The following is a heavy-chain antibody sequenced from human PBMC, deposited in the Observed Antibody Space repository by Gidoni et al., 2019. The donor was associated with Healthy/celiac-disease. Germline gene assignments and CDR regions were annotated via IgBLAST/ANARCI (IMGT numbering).Heavy chain of an antibody. Sequence: EVQLVESGGGLVQPGRSLRLSCAASGFTFDDYAMHWVRQAPGKGLEVVSGISWNSGSIGYADPVKGRFTISRDNAKNSLYLQMNSLRAEDTALYYCAKDGDYGDYVYGMDVWGQGTTVTVSS. V-gene: IGHV3-9*01. J-gene: IGHJ6*02. D-gene: IGHD4-17*01. CDR2: ISWNSGSI. CDR3: AKDGDYGDYVYGMDV. CDR1: GFTFDDYA.